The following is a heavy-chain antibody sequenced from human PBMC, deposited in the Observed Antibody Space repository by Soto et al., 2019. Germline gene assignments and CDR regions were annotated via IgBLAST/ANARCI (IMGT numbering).Heavy chain of an antibody. Sequence: GGSLRLSCAASGFTFRSYAMTWVRQAPGKGLEWVSSISGSGGSTYYADSVKGRFTISRDNSKNTLYLQMNSLRADDTAVYYCAKEMGQQLTSDCGFDYWGQGSLVTVSS. D-gene: IGHD2-21*02. CDR3: AKEMGQQLTSDCGFDY. CDR2: ISGSGGST. CDR1: GFTFRSYA. J-gene: IGHJ4*02. V-gene: IGHV3-23*01.